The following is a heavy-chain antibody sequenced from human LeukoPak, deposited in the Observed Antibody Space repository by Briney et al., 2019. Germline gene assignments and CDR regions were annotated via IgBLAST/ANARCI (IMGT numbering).Heavy chain of an antibody. Sequence: ASVKVSCKASGYTFTGYYMHWVQQAPGQGLEWMGWINPNSGGTKYAQKFQGRVTSTSDASISTAYMEMSSLRSDDTAVYYCASRPDQHLLYYFDYWGQGALVTVSS. V-gene: IGHV1-2*01. J-gene: IGHJ4*02. CDR3: ASRPDQHLLYYFDY. D-gene: IGHD2-15*01. CDR2: INPNSGGT. CDR1: GYTFTGYY.